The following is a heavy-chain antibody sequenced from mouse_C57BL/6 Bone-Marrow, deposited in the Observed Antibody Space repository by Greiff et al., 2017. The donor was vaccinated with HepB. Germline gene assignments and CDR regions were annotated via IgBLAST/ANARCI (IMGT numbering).Heavy chain of an antibody. J-gene: IGHJ2*01. Sequence: EVQLQQSGPELVKPGASVKISCKASGYTFTDYYMNWVKQSHGKSLEWIGDINPNNGGTSYNQKFKGKATLTVDKSSSTAYMELRSLTSEDSAVYYCAGGGITTVVATNYFDYWGQGTTLTVSS. CDR3: AGGGITTVVATNYFDY. CDR2: INPNNGGT. CDR1: GYTFTDYY. V-gene: IGHV1-26*01. D-gene: IGHD1-1*01.